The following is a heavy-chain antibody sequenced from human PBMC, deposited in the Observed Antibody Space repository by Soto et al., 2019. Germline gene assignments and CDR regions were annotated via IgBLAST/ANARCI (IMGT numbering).Heavy chain of an antibody. CDR3: AADLAPTAPYNWFEP. CDR1: GFTFSSSG. J-gene: IGHJ5*02. D-gene: IGHD1-1*01. V-gene: IGHV1-58*02. CDR2: IVVGSGNT. Sequence: QIQLVQFGPEVKKPGTPVKVSCKASGFTFSSSGIHWVRQARGQRLEWIGWIVVGSGNTNYAQKFQERVTITRDVSXSTAYMELTSLRSEDTAVYYCAADLAPTAPYNWFEPWGQGTLVTVSS.